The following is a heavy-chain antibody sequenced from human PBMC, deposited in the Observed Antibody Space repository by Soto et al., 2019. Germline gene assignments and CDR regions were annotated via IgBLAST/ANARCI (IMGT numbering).Heavy chain of an antibody. Sequence: GASVKVSCKASGFTFTSSAVQCVRQARGQRLEWIGWIVVGSGNTNYAQKFQERVTITRDMSTSTAYMELSSLRSEDTAVYYCAADKAARYYYGTDVWGQGTTVTVSS. J-gene: IGHJ6*02. V-gene: IGHV1-58*01. CDR1: GFTFTSSA. CDR3: AADKAARYYYGTDV. D-gene: IGHD6-13*01. CDR2: IVVGSGNT.